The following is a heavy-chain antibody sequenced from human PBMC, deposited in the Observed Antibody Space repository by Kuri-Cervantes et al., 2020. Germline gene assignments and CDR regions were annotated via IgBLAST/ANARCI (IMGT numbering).Heavy chain of an antibody. CDR3: ARDMAENYYYDYGMDV. D-gene: IGHD1-14*01. V-gene: IGHV3-21*01. CDR2: ISSSSSYI. J-gene: IGHJ6*02. Sequence: GESLKISCAASGFTFSSYSMNWVRQAPGKGLEWVSSISSSSSYIYYADSVKGRFTISRDNAKNSLYLQMNSLRDEDTAVYYCARDMAENYYYDYGMDVWGQGTTATVSS. CDR1: GFTFSSYS.